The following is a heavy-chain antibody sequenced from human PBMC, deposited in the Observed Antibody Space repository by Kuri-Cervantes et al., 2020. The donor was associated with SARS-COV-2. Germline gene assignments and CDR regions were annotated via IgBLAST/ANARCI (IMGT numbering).Heavy chain of an antibody. J-gene: IGHJ4*02. V-gene: IGHV3-74*01. Sequence: GGSLRLSCAASGFTFSNAWIHWVRQAPGKGLVWVSRINPDGSYTNNADSVKGRFTLSRDNAKNMLFLQMNSLRAEDTAVYYCVRDGDHWNFDYWSQGTLVTVSS. CDR1: GFTFSNAW. CDR2: INPDGSYT. CDR3: VRDGDHWNFDY. D-gene: IGHD1-1*01.